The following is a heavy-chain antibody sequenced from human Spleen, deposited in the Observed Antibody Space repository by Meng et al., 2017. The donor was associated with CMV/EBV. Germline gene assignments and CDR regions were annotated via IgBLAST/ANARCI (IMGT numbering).Heavy chain of an antibody. CDR1: GGSISSSSYY. J-gene: IGHJ6*02. V-gene: IGHV4-31*03. D-gene: IGHD2-2*01. CDR3: ARGEYCSSTSCYFGYYYYGMDV. Sequence: SETLSLTCTVSGGSISSSSYYWGWIRQPPGKGLEWIGYIYYSGSTYYNPSLKSRVTISVDTSKNQFSLKLSSVTAADTAVYYCARGEYCSSTSCYFGYYYYGMDVWGQGTTVTVSS. CDR2: IYYSGST.